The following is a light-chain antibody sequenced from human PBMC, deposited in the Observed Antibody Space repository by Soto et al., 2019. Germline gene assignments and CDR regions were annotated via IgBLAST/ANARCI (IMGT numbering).Light chain of an antibody. CDR2: AAS. Sequence: DIQMTQSPSSLSASVGDRVTITCRASQSISNYLSWYQQKPGKPPKLLIYAASNLQSGVPSRFSGSGSGTDFTLTISSLQPEDFATYYCQQSYSTPFTFGLGTKVD. CDR1: QSISNY. CDR3: QQSYSTPFT. V-gene: IGKV1-39*01. J-gene: IGKJ3*01.